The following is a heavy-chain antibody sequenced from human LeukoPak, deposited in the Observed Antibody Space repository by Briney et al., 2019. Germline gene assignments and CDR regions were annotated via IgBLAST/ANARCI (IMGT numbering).Heavy chain of an antibody. D-gene: IGHD5-24*01. CDR2: IFPDDSDI. Sequence: GESLKISCKGSGYNFATDWIGWVLQMPGKGLEWMVIIFPDDSDIRYNPSFQGQVTISADKSISTAYLQWRSLKASDSAMYYCARQESEMTTPANRYFDHWGQGTLVTVSS. CDR3: ARQESEMTTPANRYFDH. J-gene: IGHJ4*02. V-gene: IGHV5-51*01. CDR1: GYNFATDW.